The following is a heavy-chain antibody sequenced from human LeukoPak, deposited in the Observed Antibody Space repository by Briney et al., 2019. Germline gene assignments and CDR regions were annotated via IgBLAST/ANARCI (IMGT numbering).Heavy chain of an antibody. CDR2: INNDGSNT. Sequence: GGSLRLSCAASGFTFSTYYMYWVRQAPGKGLVWVSRINNDGSNTRYADSVKGRFTISRDNAKNSLYLQMNSLRDEDTAVYFCARSHASYSSSWRFSYYFDYWGQGTQVTVSS. J-gene: IGHJ4*02. CDR3: ARSHASYSSSWRFSYYFDY. D-gene: IGHD6-13*01. CDR1: GFTFSTYY. V-gene: IGHV3-74*01.